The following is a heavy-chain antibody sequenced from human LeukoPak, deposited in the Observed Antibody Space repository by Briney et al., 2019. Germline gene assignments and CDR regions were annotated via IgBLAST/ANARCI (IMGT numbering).Heavy chain of an antibody. Sequence: PGGSLRLSCAASGFSISDYWMSWLRQAPGKGLEWVININQDGSERYSVDSVKGRFTISRDNAKNSLYLQMDSLRAEDTAVYYCAKDTSFLGIKSPVFDYWGQGTLVTVSS. D-gene: IGHD7-27*01. CDR2: INQDGSER. V-gene: IGHV3-7*03. CDR3: AKDTSFLGIKSPVFDY. J-gene: IGHJ4*02. CDR1: GFSISDYW.